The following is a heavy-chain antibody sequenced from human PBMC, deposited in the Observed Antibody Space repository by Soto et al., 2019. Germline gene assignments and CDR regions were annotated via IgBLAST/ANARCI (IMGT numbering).Heavy chain of an antibody. Sequence: GGSLRLSCAASGFTFSSYAMHWVRQAPGKGLEWVAVISYDGSNKYYADSVKGRFTISRDNSENTLYLQMNSLRAEDTAVYYCARVKVSLKPELITTFYYYYGMDVWGQGTTVTVSS. J-gene: IGHJ6*02. D-gene: IGHD3-22*01. CDR2: ISYDGSNK. CDR1: GFTFSSYA. V-gene: IGHV3-30-3*01. CDR3: ARVKVSLKPELITTFYYYYGMDV.